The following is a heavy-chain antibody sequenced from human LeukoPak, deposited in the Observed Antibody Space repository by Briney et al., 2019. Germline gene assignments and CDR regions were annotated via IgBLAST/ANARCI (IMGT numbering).Heavy chain of an antibody. CDR1: GGSISSYY. Sequence: SETLSLTCTVSGGSISSYYWSWIRQPPGKGLEWIGYIYYSGSTNYNPSLKSRVTISVDTSKNQFSLKLSSVTAADTAVYYCARRSRRGYSYGYWFDPWGQGTLVTVSS. CDR2: IYYSGST. J-gene: IGHJ5*02. D-gene: IGHD5-18*01. CDR3: ARRSRRGYSYGYWFDP. V-gene: IGHV4-59*12.